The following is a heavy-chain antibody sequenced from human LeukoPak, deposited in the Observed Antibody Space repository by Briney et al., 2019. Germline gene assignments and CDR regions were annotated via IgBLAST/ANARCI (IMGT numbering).Heavy chain of an antibody. CDR2: IYYSGST. V-gene: IGHV4-30-4*01. CDR3: ARACYSGYDNPGFDY. CDR1: GGSISSGDYY. J-gene: IGHJ4*02. D-gene: IGHD5-12*01. Sequence: SQTLFLTCTVSGGSISSGDYYWSWIRQPPGKGLEWIGYIYYSGSTYYNPSLKSRVTISVDTSKNQFSLKLSSVTAADTAVYYCARACYSGYDNPGFDYWGQGTLVTVSS.